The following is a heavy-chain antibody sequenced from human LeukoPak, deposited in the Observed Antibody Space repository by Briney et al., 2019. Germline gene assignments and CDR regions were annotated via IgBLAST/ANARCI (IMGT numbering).Heavy chain of an antibody. Sequence: SETLSLTCTVSGVSISSGDYYWSWIRQPPGKGLEWIGYMYYSGSTYYNPSLKSRVTISLDTSKNQFSLKLSSVTAADTAVYYCARDREDCSGGSCYANRFDPWGQGTLVTVSS. J-gene: IGHJ5*02. CDR3: ARDREDCSGGSCYANRFDP. V-gene: IGHV4-30-4*01. CDR2: MYYSGST. D-gene: IGHD2-15*01. CDR1: GVSISSGDYY.